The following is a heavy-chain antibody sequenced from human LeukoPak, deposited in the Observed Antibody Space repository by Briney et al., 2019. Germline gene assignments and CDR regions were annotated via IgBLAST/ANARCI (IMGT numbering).Heavy chain of an antibody. Sequence: SETLSLTCAVYGGSFSGYYWGWIRQPPGKGLEWIGSIYHSGSTYYNPSLKSRVTISVDTSKNQFSLKLSSVTAADTAVYYCARHTRGLVNEGFDYWGQGTLVTVSS. CDR3: ARHTRGLVNEGFDY. D-gene: IGHD6-19*01. CDR1: GGSFSGYY. CDR2: IYHSGST. J-gene: IGHJ4*02. V-gene: IGHV4-38-2*01.